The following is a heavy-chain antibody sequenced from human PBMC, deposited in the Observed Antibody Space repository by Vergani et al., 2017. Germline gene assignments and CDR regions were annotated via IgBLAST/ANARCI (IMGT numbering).Heavy chain of an antibody. J-gene: IGHJ5*02. CDR3: ASDTHSGQRADR. V-gene: IGHV4-59*11. Sequence: QVQLHDSCPGLLNSSETLSLTCSVSFDSIRNLYCNWIRQPPGKGLEWIGSIHYSENTKYNPSLKTRVTISVDTSKNQFSLTLTSVTAADTAVDYCASDTHSGQRADRGGQGILVTV. D-gene: IGHD6-19*01. CDR1: FDSIRNLY. CDR2: IHYSENT.